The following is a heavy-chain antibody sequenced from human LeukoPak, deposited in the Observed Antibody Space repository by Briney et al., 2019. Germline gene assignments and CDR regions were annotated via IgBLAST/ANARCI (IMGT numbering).Heavy chain of an antibody. CDR3: ARAGDYGINWFDP. V-gene: IGHV4-39*07. CDR2: IYYSGNT. J-gene: IGHJ5*02. CDR1: GDSISSSSFY. Sequence: SETLSLTYTVSGDSISSSSFYWGWIRQPPGKGLEWIGSIYYSGNTYYNPSLKSRVTISLDTSKKQFSLKLSSVTAADTAVYYCARAGDYGINWFDPWGQGTLVTVSS. D-gene: IGHD4-17*01.